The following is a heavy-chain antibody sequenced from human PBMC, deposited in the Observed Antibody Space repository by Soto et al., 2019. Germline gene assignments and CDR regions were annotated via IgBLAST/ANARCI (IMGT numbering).Heavy chain of an antibody. CDR2: INHSGST. CDR3: ERGRADGYNKKRYFDI. D-gene: IGHD5-18*01. CDR1: GLSFMGYD. J-gene: IGHJ2*01. Sequence: SETXSLTCAFYGLSFMGYDFILVRHPPGKGLEWIGEINHSGSTNYNPSLKSRGSMSVGTSNNQFSLKLTSVTAAETAVYYCERGRADGYNKKRYFDIWGRGTLVTVSS. V-gene: IGHV4-34*01.